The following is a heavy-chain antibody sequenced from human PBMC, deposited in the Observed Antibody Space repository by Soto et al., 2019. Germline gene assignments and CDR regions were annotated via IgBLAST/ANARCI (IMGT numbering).Heavy chain of an antibody. J-gene: IGHJ4*02. CDR3: ARGRNSFYVDF. CDR1: GFTISNYW. Sequence: GGTLRLSCTTSGFTISNYWMYWVRQAPGKGLVWVSRLHNDGKIATYADSVKGRFNVSRGIAKNTLYLEMDSLRAEDTAVYYCARGRNSFYVDFWGQGTLVTVPS. V-gene: IGHV3-74*01. CDR2: LHNDGKIA. D-gene: IGHD2-2*01.